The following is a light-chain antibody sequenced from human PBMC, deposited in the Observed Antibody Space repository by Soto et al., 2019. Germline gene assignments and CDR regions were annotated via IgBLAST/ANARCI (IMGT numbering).Light chain of an antibody. CDR1: SSDVGGYNY. CDR2: DVS. Sequence: QSALTQPRSVSGSPGQSVTISCTGTSSDVGGYNYVSWYQQHPGKAPKLMIYDVSKRPSGVPDRFSGSKSGNTASLTISGFQAEDEADYYCCSYAGSYTRYIFGTGTKVTVL. CDR3: CSYAGSYTRYI. J-gene: IGLJ1*01. V-gene: IGLV2-11*01.